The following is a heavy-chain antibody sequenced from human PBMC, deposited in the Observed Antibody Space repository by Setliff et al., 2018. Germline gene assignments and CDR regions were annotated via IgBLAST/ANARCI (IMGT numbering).Heavy chain of an antibody. CDR1: GGSISSYS. CDR3: ARGGPRGYSYKNWFDP. J-gene: IGHJ5*02. Sequence: SETLSLTCTVSGGSISSYSWSWIRQPPGKGLQWIGYISYSGATNYNPSLKSRVTISVDTSKNQFSLKLSSVTAADTAVYYCARGGPRGYSYKNWFDPWGQGTLVTVSS. CDR2: ISYSGAT. V-gene: IGHV4-59*12. D-gene: IGHD5-18*01.